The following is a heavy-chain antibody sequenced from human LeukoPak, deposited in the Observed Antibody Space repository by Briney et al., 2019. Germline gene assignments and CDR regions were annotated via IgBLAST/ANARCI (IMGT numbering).Heavy chain of an antibody. D-gene: IGHD3-10*01. CDR2: ISAYNGNT. V-gene: IGHV1-18*01. Sequence: ASVTVSCTASGYTFTSYGISWVRQAPGQGLEWMGWISAYNGNTNYAQKLQGRVTMTTDTSTSTAYMELRSLRSDDTAVYYCARVHLISSGSLYYYYYYGMDVWGQGTTVTVSS. J-gene: IGHJ6*02. CDR3: ARVHLISSGSLYYYYYYGMDV. CDR1: GYTFTSYG.